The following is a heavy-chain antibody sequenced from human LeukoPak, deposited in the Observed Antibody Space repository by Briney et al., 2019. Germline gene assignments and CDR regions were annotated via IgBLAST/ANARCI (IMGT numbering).Heavy chain of an antibody. J-gene: IGHJ4*02. CDR3: ARGGSYGDYNY. CDR2: INAGNGNT. CDR1: GYTFTSYA. V-gene: IGHV1-3*01. D-gene: IGHD4-17*01. Sequence: APVKVSCKASGYTFTSYAMHWVRQAPGQRLEWMGWINAGNGNTKYSQKFQGRVTMTRNTSISTAYMELSSLRSEDTAVYYCARGGSYGDYNYWGQGTLVTVSS.